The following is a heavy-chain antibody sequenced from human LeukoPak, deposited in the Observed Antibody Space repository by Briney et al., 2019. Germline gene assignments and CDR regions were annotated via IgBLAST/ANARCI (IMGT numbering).Heavy chain of an antibody. J-gene: IGHJ4*02. CDR1: GGSFSGYY. D-gene: IGHD6-13*01. CDR2: INHSGGT. CDR3: ARGAAASY. V-gene: IGHV4-34*01. Sequence: SETLSLTCAVYGGSFSGYYWSWIRQPPGKGLEWIGEINHSGGTNYNPSLKSRVTISVDTSKNQFSLKLSSVTAADTAVYYCARGAAASYWGQGTLVTVSS.